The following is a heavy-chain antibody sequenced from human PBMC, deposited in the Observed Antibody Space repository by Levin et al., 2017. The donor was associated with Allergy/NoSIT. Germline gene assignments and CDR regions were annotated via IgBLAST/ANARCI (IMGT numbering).Heavy chain of an antibody. D-gene: IGHD5-18*01. CDR3: ARTGVGYSNGNGLDY. Sequence: PGGSLRLSCAASGFSFGGYAMNWVRQAPGKGLESVAVIPHDENGKYYAGSVKGRFTISRDNSKYTVDLQMNSLKAEDTALYYCARTGVGYSNGNGLDYWGQGTLVTVSS. CDR2: IPHDENGK. CDR1: GFSFGGYA. V-gene: IGHV3-30-3*01. J-gene: IGHJ4*02.